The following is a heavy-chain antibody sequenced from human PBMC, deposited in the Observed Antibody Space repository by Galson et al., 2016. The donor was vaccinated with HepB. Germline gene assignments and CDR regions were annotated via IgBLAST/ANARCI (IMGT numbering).Heavy chain of an antibody. V-gene: IGHV3-33*01. J-gene: IGHJ4*02. CDR2: IWFDGSNK. CDR3: ARDVTVTMGRGVLDY. CDR1: RFHFSMYA. Sequence: SLRLSCAASRFHFSMYAMHWVRQAPGKGLEWVAMIWFDGSNKYYVDSVKGRFTISRDNSKTTLYLEMNSLRAEDTAVYYCARDVTVTMGRGVLDYWGQGTLVTVSS. D-gene: IGHD3-10*01.